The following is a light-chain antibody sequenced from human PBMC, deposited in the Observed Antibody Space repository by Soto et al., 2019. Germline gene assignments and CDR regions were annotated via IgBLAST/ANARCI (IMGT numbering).Light chain of an antibody. CDR3: QQYNNWT. CDR1: QSVSSN. Sequence: EIVMTQSAATLSVSPGERATLSCRASQSVSSNLAWYQQKPGQAPRLLIYGASTRATGTPARFSGSGSGTEFTLTISSLQSEDFAVYYCQQYNNWTFGQGTKVEIK. V-gene: IGKV3-15*01. CDR2: GAS. J-gene: IGKJ1*01.